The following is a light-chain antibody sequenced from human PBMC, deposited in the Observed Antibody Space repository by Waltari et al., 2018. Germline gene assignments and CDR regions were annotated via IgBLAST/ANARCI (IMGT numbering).Light chain of an antibody. CDR2: RNN. J-gene: IGLJ2*01. CDR3: QSYDSSLSVLAV. Sequence: QSVLTPPHSQSGAPGQWGTISCTGSGARIGAPYTVPWYQQIPAPAPQLLSYRNNKLPSGAPYRFSGPQSYTSSYLAITGLQAEDEADYHCQSYDSSLSVLAVFGGGTKLTVL. V-gene: IGLV1-40*01. CDR1: GARIGAPYT.